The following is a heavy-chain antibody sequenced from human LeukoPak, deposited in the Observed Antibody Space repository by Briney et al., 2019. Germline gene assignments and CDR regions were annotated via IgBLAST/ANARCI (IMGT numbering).Heavy chain of an antibody. CDR3: AREIRNYYYYMDV. J-gene: IGHJ6*03. V-gene: IGHV3-23*01. CDR2: ISGSGVIT. Sequence: GGSLRLSCAASGFTFSSHGMNWVRQAPGKGLEWVSGISGSGVITYYADSVKGRFTISRDNSKNTLDLQMNSLRAEDTAVYYCAREIRNYYYYMDVWGKGTTVTISS. CDR1: GFTFSSHG.